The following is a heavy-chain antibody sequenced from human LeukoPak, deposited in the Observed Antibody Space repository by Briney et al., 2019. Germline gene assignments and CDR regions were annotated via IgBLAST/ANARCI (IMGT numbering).Heavy chain of an antibody. D-gene: IGHD3-22*01. V-gene: IGHV4-59*01. J-gene: IGHJ3*02. CDR1: GGSISSYY. CDR3: ARVPPDSGGYYGAFDI. Sequence: SETLSLTCTVSGGSISSYYWSWIRQPPGKGLEWIGYIYYSGSTNYNPSLKSRVTISVDTSKNQFSLKLSSVTAADTAVYYCARVPPDSGGYYGAFDIWGQGTMVTVSS. CDR2: IYYSGST.